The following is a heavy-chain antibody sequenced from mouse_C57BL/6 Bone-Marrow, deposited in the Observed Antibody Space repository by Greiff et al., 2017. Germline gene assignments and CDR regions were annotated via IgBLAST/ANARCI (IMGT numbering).Heavy chain of an antibody. CDR2: IHPSDSDT. Sequence: QVQLKQPGAELVKPGASVKVSCKASGYTFTSYWMHWVKQRPGQGLEWIGRIHPSDSDTNYNQKFKGKATLTVDKSSSTAYMQLSSLTSEYSAVYYCAIRDYDYDGDYWGQGTTLTVSS. V-gene: IGHV1-74*01. CDR3: AIRDYDYDGDY. D-gene: IGHD2-4*01. CDR1: GYTFTSYW. J-gene: IGHJ2*01.